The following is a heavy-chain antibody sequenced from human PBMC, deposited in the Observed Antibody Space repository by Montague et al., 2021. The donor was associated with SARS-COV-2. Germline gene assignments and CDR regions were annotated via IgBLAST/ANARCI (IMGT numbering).Heavy chain of an antibody. CDR3: ARDARRNSGSYSVY. D-gene: IGHD1-26*01. CDR2: ISYDGSNK. CDR1: GFTFSSYA. Sequence: SLRLSCAASGFTFSSYAMHWVRQAPGKGLEWVAVISYDGSNKYYADSVKGRFTISRDNSKNTLYLQMHSLRAEDTAVYYCARDARRNSGSYSVYWGQGTLVTVSS. J-gene: IGHJ4*02. V-gene: IGHV3-30-3*01.